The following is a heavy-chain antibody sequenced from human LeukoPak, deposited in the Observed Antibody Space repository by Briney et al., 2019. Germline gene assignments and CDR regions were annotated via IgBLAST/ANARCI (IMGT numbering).Heavy chain of an antibody. J-gene: IGHJ4*02. CDR1: GGSISSYY. V-gene: IGHV4-4*07. D-gene: IGHD4-17*01. CDR3: ARDEDYAGGFDY. Sequence: SETLSLTCTVSGGSISSYYWSWIRQPAGKGLEWIGRIYTSGSTNYNPSLKSRVTISVDTSKNQFSLKLSSVTAADTAVYYCARDEDYAGGFDYWAREPWSPSPQ. CDR2: IYTSGST.